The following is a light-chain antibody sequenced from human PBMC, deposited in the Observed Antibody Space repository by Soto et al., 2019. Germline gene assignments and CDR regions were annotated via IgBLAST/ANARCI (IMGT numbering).Light chain of an antibody. CDR1: QGISSY. J-gene: IGKJ4*01. CDR3: QQFNSYPLT. Sequence: DIQLTQSPSFLSASVGDRVTITCRASQGISSYLAWYQQRPGKAPKLLIYGPSTLQSGVPSRFSGSGSGTEFTLTISSLQPEDFTTYYCQQFNSYPLTFGGGTKVEIK. V-gene: IGKV1-9*01. CDR2: GPS.